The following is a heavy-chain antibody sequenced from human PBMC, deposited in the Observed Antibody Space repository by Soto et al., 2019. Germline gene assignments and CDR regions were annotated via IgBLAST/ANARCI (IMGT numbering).Heavy chain of an antibody. CDR3: ARESRLRLGELSTNFDY. J-gene: IGHJ4*02. Sequence: GGSLRLSCAASGFTFSSYSMNWVRQAPGKGLEWVSYISSSSSTIYYADSVKGRFTISRDNAKNSLYLQMNSLRDEDTAVYYCARESRLRLGELSTNFDYWGQGTLVTVSS. D-gene: IGHD3-16*02. CDR2: ISSSSSTI. V-gene: IGHV3-48*02. CDR1: GFTFSSYS.